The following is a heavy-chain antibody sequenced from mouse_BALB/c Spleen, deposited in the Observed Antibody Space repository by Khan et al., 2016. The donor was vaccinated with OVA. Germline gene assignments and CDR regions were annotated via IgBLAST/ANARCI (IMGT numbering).Heavy chain of an antibody. J-gene: IGHJ3*01. CDR2: IYPFNDAT. CDR3: APVGTYCVSFAY. CDR1: GYTFTSYV. V-gene: IGHV1S136*01. D-gene: IGHD1-1*01. Sequence: EVQLLESGPEVVEPGASVKLSCKASGYTFTSYVMHWVKQKPGQGLEWIGYIYPFNDATKYNEKFTGKVTLTTDKSSSTAYMELSSLTSEDSAVYYCAPVGTYCVSFAYWGQGTLVTVSA.